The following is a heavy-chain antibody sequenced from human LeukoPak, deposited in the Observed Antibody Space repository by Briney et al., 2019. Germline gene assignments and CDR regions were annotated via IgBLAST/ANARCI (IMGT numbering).Heavy chain of an antibody. D-gene: IGHD3-22*01. Sequence: ASVKVSCKASGYTFTSYGISWVRQAPGQGLEWMGWISAYNGNTNYAQKLQGRVTMTTDTSTSTAYMELRSLRSDDTAVYYCARVGTQVLPFYYCDSSGYTTSDYWGQGTLVTVSS. CDR2: ISAYNGNT. CDR3: ARVGTQVLPFYYCDSSGYTTSDY. J-gene: IGHJ4*02. CDR1: GYTFTSYG. V-gene: IGHV1-18*01.